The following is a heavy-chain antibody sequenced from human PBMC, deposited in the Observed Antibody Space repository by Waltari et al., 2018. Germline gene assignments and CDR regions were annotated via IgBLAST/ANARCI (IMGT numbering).Heavy chain of an antibody. Sequence: QVQLQQWGAGLLKPSETLSPTCSVYGGSFSGYSWSWIRQPPGKGLEWIGEINHSGSTNYNPSLKSRVTISVDTSKNKCSLKLSSVTAADTAVYYCARGYYDCWSGYTYYYYYMDVWGKGTTVTVSS. V-gene: IGHV4-34*01. CDR1: GGSFSGYS. CDR3: ARGYYDCWSGYTYYYYYMDV. D-gene: IGHD3-3*01. J-gene: IGHJ6*03. CDR2: INHSGST.